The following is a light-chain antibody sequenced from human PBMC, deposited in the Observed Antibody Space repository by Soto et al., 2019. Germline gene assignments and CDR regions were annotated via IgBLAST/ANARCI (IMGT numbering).Light chain of an antibody. J-gene: IGKJ1*01. CDR3: QKYNSARWA. Sequence: DIQLTQSPSSLSASVGDRVTITCRASQGISSYLAWFQKKPGTIPKLLIYAASTLPSGVPSRFSGSGSGTDFTLTISSLQPEDVATYYCQKYNSARWAFGQGTKVEI. V-gene: IGKV1-27*01. CDR2: AAS. CDR1: QGISSY.